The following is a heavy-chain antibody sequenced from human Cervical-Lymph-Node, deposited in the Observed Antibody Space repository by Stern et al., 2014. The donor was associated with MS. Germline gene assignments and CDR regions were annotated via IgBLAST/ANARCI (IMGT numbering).Heavy chain of an antibody. D-gene: IGHD3/OR15-3a*01. CDR1: GVIVSSNY. J-gene: IGHJ4*02. CDR3: ARDRGDFWTRHFDY. Sequence: EVQLVESGGGLIQPGGSLRLSCAESGVIVSSNYTSWVRQAPGKGLEWVSVIYSGGSTYYADSENGRFIISRDNSKNTLYLQMNSLGAEDTAVYYCARDRGDFWTRHFDYWGQGTLVTVSS. V-gene: IGHV3-53*01. CDR2: IYSGGST.